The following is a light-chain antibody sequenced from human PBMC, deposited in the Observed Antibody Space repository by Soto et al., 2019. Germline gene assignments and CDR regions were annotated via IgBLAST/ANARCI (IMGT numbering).Light chain of an antibody. CDR1: SSDVGAYTS. CDR3: SSYTGDNRDYV. J-gene: IGLJ1*01. Sequence: QSALTQPASVSGSPGQSSTISCTGTSSDVGAYTSVSWYQHHPGKAPKVMIYKVNKRPSGISNRFSGSKSVNTASLTISGLQPEDEAHYYCSSYTGDNRDYVFGTGTKVTVL. CDR2: KVN. V-gene: IGLV2-14*01.